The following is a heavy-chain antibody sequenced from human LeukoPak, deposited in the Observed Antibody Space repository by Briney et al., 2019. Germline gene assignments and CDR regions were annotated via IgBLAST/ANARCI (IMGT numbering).Heavy chain of an antibody. J-gene: IGHJ6*02. CDR2: ISSSGSTI. Sequence: GGSLRLSCAASGFTFSDYYMSWIRQAPGKGLEWVSYISSSGSTIYYADSVKGRSTISRDNAKNSLYLQMNSLRAEDTAVYYCASSQLLYYYGMDVWSQGTTVTVSS. D-gene: IGHD4-23*01. V-gene: IGHV3-11*01. CDR3: ASSQLLYYYGMDV. CDR1: GFTFSDYY.